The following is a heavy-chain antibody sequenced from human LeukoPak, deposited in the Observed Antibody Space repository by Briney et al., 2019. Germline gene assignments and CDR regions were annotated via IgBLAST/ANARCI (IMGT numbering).Heavy chain of an antibody. CDR3: AREGGPYRPLDY. V-gene: IGHV4-4*02. J-gene: IGHJ4*02. CDR1: GGSITSTNY. Sequence: PSGTLSLTCGVSGGSITSTNYWTWVRPPPGKGLEWIGEVNLQGSTNYNPSLMGRVAISVDMSENHISLQVTSVPAADTAVYYCAREGGPYRPLDYSGQGTLVTVSS. CDR2: VNLQGST.